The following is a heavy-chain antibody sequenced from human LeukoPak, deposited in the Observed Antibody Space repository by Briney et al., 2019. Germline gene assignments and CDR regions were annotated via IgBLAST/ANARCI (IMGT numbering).Heavy chain of an antibody. V-gene: IGHV3-23*01. CDR2: VGGST. D-gene: IGHD5-24*01. Sequence: GGSLSLFCAVSGFTFSSYAMSGVRRARGEGLVLVATVGGSTYYADSVKGSFTLSTDNSKHSLYLQMNSLRAEDTAVYYCAKDRPGDGYNSDWGQGTLVTVSS. J-gene: IGHJ4*02. CDR3: AKDRPGDGYNSD. CDR1: GFTFSSYA.